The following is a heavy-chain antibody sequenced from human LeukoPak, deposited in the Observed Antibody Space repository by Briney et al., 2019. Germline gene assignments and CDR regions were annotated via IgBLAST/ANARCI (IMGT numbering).Heavy chain of an antibody. CDR3: ARDLNHDTKGRYFDY. V-gene: IGHV1-2*06. CDR2: INPNSGDT. J-gene: IGHJ4*02. CDR1: GYTFTGYY. Sequence: ASVTVSCKTSGYTFTGYYMHWVRQAPGQGLEWMGRINPNSGDTNYAQKFQGRVTMTRDTSISTAYLELSRLRSDDTAVYYCARDLNHDTKGRYFDYWGQGTLVTVSS. D-gene: IGHD3-10*01.